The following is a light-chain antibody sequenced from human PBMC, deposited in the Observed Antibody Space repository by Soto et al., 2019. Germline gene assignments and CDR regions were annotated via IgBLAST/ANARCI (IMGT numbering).Light chain of an antibody. Sequence: EIVFTQSQGTLSLPPGERATLYCSASQSGYSNLAWYQQRPGQAPRLLIYGASTRATGVPARFSGRGSGTEFTLTISSLQSEDFAVYYCQQSDKWPPTFGQGTKV. CDR2: GAS. J-gene: IGKJ1*01. V-gene: IGKV3-15*01. CDR3: QQSDKWPPT. CDR1: QSGYSN.